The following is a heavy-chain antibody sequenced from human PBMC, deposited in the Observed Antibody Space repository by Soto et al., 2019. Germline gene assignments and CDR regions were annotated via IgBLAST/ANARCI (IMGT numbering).Heavy chain of an antibody. CDR1: GGSISSYD. CDR2: IYYSGST. CDR3: ARDGPIAVAGYSYYYYGMDV. D-gene: IGHD6-19*01. Sequence: SETLSLSCTVSGGSISSYDWSWIRQPPGKGLEWIGYIYYSGSTNYNPSLKSRVTISVDTSKNQFSLKLSSVTAADTAVYYCARDGPIAVAGYSYYYYGMDVWGQGTTVTVSS. V-gene: IGHV4-59*01. J-gene: IGHJ6*02.